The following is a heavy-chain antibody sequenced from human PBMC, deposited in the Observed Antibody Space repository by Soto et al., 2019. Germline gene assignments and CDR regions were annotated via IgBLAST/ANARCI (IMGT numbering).Heavy chain of an antibody. Sequence: GGSLRLSCAASGFTFSTYSMNWVRQAPGKGLEWVSYISSSSSAIYYADSVKGRFTISRDNAKNSLYLQMNSLRDEDTAVYYCARDTMIVRGFYYYGMDVWGQGTTVTVSS. V-gene: IGHV3-48*02. CDR2: ISSSSSAI. CDR1: GFTFSTYS. J-gene: IGHJ6*02. D-gene: IGHD3-22*01. CDR3: ARDTMIVRGFYYYGMDV.